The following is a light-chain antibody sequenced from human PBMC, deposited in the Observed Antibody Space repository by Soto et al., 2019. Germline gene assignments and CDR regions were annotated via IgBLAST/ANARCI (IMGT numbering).Light chain of an antibody. Sequence: QSALTQPASVSGSPGQSITISCTGTSSDVGGYNYVSWYQQHPGKAPKLMIYEVSNRPSGVSNRFSGSKSGNTASLTISGLQVEYEADYYCSSYTSSSTWVFGGGTKLTVL. J-gene: IGLJ3*02. CDR3: SSYTSSSTWV. CDR1: SSDVGGYNY. V-gene: IGLV2-14*01. CDR2: EVS.